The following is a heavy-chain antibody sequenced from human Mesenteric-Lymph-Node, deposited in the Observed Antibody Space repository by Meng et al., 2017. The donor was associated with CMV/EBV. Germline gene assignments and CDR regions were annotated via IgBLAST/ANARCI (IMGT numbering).Heavy chain of an antibody. CDR1: GGSFSGYY. Sequence: SETLSLTCAVYGGSFSGYYWSWIRQPPGKGLEWIGYIYYSGSTNYNPSLKSRVTISVDTSKNQFSLKLSSVTAADTAVYYCARDRQEGGYYYYYGMDVWGQGTTVTVSS. D-gene: IGHD2-15*01. CDR2: IYYSGST. J-gene: IGHJ6*02. V-gene: IGHV4-59*01. CDR3: ARDRQEGGYYYYYGMDV.